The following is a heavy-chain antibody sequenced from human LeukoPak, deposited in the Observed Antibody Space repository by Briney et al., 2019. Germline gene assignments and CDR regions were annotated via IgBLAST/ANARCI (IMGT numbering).Heavy chain of an antibody. J-gene: IGHJ4*02. V-gene: IGHV4-31*03. Sequence: PSQTLSLTCTVSGGSISSGDYYWSWIRQHPGKGLEWIGYIYYSGSTDYNPSLKSRVTISVDTSKNQFSLKLSSVTAADTAVYYCAREALYCSGGSCYPGPFDYWGQGTPVTVSS. CDR3: AREALYCSGGSCYPGPFDY. CDR2: IYYSGST. CDR1: GGSISSGDYY. D-gene: IGHD2-15*01.